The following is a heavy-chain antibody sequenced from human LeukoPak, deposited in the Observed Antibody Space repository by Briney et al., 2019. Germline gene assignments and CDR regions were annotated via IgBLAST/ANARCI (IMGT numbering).Heavy chain of an antibody. CDR1: GFIVSSNY. J-gene: IGHJ3*02. V-gene: IGHV3-53*01. CDR2: IHSGGST. CDR3: AREAVAGSFDI. Sequence: PGGSLRLSCAASGFIVSSNYMSWVCQAPGKGLEWVSVIHSGGSTYYVDSVKGRFTISRDNSKNTLYLQMSSLRVEDTAVYYCAREAVAGSFDIWGQGTMVTVSS. D-gene: IGHD6-19*01.